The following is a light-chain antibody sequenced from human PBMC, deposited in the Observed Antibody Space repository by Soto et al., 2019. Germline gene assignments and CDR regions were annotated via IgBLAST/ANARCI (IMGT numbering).Light chain of an antibody. CDR1: SSNIGTGYD. CDR3: AAWDDSLSAWM. CDR2: RNN. Sequence: QPVLTQPPSVSGAPGQRVTISCTGSSSNIGTGYDVHWYQQLPGTAPKLLIYRNNQRPSGVPDRFSGSKSGTSASLALSGLRSEDEAVFFCAAWDDSLSAWMFGGGTKLTVL. V-gene: IGLV1-47*02. J-gene: IGLJ3*02.